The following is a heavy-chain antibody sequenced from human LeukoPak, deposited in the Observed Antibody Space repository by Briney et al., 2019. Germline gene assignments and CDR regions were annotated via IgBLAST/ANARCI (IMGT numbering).Heavy chain of an antibody. D-gene: IGHD3-3*01. Sequence: GESLKISCKGSGFSFTSYWIGWVRQMPGKGLEWMGIIYPGDSDTRYSPSFQGQVTISADKSISTAYLQWSSLKASDTAMYYCARGAQAFDFWSDYHYYYMDVWGKGTTVTVSS. CDR1: GFSFTSYW. CDR3: ARGAQAFDFWSDYHYYYMDV. J-gene: IGHJ6*03. V-gene: IGHV5-51*01. CDR2: IYPGDSDT.